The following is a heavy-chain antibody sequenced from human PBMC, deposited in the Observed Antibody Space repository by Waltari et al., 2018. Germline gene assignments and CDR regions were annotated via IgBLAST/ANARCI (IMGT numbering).Heavy chain of an antibody. V-gene: IGHV4-34*01. CDR2: INHSGST. CDR3: ARGRTSQRPDY. CDR1: GGSFSGYY. Sequence: QVQLQQWGAGLLKPSETLSLTCAVYGGSFSGYYWSWIRQPPGKGLEWIGEINHSGSTNYNPSLKSRVTISVDTSKNQFSLKLSSVTAADTAVYYCARGRTSQRPDYWGQGTLVTVSS. J-gene: IGHJ4*02.